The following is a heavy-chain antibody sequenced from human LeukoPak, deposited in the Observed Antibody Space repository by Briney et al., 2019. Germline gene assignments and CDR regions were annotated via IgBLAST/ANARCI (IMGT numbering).Heavy chain of an antibody. V-gene: IGHV4-39*01. CDR1: GGSISSPSHY. J-gene: IGHJ4*02. D-gene: IGHD1-26*01. Sequence: PSETLSLTCSVSGGSISSPSHYWSWIRQPPGKGLEWIGSIYYSGSANYNPSLKSRVTMSVDTSKNQFSLKLSSVTATDTAVYYCARHEGATDYWGQGTLVTVSS. CDR2: IYYSGSA. CDR3: ARHEGATDY.